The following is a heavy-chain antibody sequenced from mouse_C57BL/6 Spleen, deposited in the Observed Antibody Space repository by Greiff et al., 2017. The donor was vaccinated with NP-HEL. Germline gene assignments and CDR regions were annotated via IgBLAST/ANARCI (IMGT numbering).Heavy chain of an antibody. CDR1: GFTFSDYG. D-gene: IGHD2-4*01. V-gene: IGHV5-17*01. Sequence: VQLKESGGGLVKPGGSLKLSCAASGFTFSDYGMHWVRQAPEKGLEWVAYISSGSSTIYYADTVKGRFTISRDNAKNTLFLQMTSLRSEDTAMYYCARDYYDYSNWYFDVWGTGTTVTVSS. CDR2: ISSGSSTI. CDR3: ARDYYDYSNWYFDV. J-gene: IGHJ1*03.